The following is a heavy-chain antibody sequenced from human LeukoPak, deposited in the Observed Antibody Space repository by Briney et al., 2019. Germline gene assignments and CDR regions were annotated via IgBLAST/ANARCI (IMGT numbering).Heavy chain of an antibody. CDR1: GFTFSSYA. V-gene: IGHV3-30*04. CDR2: ISYDGSNK. CDR3: ASQGGRLLRYFDWLLPY. D-gene: IGHD3-9*01. J-gene: IGHJ4*02. Sequence: PGGSLRLSCAASGFTFSSYAMHWVRQAPGKGLEGVAVISYDGSNKYYADSVKGRFTISRDNSKNTLYLQMNGLRAEDTAVYYCASQGGRLLRYFDWLLPYWGQGTLVTVSS.